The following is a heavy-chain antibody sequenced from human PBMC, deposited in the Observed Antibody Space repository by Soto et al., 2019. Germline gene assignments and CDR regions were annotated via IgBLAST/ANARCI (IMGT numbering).Heavy chain of an antibody. V-gene: IGHV3-11*03. J-gene: IGHJ4*02. CDR1: GFTFSDYY. Sequence: GSLRLACAASGFTFSDYYMSWIRQAPGTGPVWVSYISSSNSYTNYADSVHGRFTISRDNAKNSLYLQMNSLRAEDTSVYYCARYIYGYVGYWGQGTLVTV. CDR3: ARYIYGYVGY. CDR2: ISSSNSYT. D-gene: IGHD5-18*01.